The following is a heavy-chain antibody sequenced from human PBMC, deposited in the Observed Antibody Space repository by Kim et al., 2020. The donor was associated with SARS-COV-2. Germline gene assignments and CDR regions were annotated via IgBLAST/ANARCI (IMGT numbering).Heavy chain of an antibody. J-gene: IGHJ4*01. Sequence: GGSLRLSCAASGFTFSSYGMHWVRQAPGKGLEWVAVISYDGSNKYYADSVKGRFTISRDNSKNTLYLQMNSLRAEDTAVYYCSKVLPDCSGGSCYIVDY. CDR2: ISYDGSNK. CDR1: GFTFSSYG. D-gene: IGHD2-15*01. V-gene: IGHV3-30*18. CDR3: SKVLPDCSGGSCYIVDY.